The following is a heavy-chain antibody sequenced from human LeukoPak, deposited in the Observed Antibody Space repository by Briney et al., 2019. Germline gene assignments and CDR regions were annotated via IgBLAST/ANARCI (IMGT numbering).Heavy chain of an antibody. V-gene: IGHV3-30*02. CDR1: GFTFSSYG. CDR2: IWYGGSNK. CDR3: AKDPRPRIQLWPSLSY. D-gene: IGHD5-18*01. Sequence: HTGGSLRLSCAASGFTFSSYGMHWVRQAPGKGLEWVAAIWYGGSNKYYADSVKGRFTISRDNSKNTLYLQMNSLRAEDTAVYYCAKDPRPRIQLWPSLSYWGQGTLVTVSS. J-gene: IGHJ4*02.